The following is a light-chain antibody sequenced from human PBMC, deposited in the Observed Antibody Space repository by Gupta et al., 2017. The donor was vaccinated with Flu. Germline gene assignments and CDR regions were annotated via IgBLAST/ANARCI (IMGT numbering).Light chain of an antibody. CDR2: GAS. V-gene: IGKV3-20*01. CDR1: QSVSSSY. Sequence: EIVLTQSPGTLSLSPGERATLSCRASQSVSSSYLAWYQQKPGQAPRLLIYGASSRATGIPDRFSGSGSGTDFTLTISSLEPEDLAVYYCQQYGSSPFTFGQGTKVEIK. J-gene: IGKJ1*01. CDR3: QQYGSSPFT.